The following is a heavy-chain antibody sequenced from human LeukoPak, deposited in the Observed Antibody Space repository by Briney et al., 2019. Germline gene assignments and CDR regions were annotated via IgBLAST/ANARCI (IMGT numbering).Heavy chain of an antibody. D-gene: IGHD3-22*01. CDR2: INHSGST. Sequence: SETLSLTCAVYGGSFSGYYWSWIRQPSGKGLEWIGEINHSGSTNYNPSLKSRVTISVDTSKNQFSLKLSSVTAADTAVYSCARLSLYDTRNAYWGQGTLVTVSS. V-gene: IGHV4-34*01. CDR1: GGSFSGYY. CDR3: ARLSLYDTRNAY. J-gene: IGHJ4*02.